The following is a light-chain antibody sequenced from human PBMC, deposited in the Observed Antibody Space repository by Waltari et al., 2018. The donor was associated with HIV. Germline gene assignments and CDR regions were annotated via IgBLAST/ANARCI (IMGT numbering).Light chain of an antibody. J-gene: IGLJ2*01. V-gene: IGLV1-40*01. CDR1: SSNIGAGYD. CDR3: QSYDSNLSGL. CDR2: GNS. Sequence: QSALTQPPSVSGSPGQRVTISSTGSSSNIGAGYDVHWYQQVPGRAPKVVIYGNSNRPSGVPDRFSGSKSGSSASLVITGLQSEDEADYYCQSYDSNLSGLFGGGTKVTVL.